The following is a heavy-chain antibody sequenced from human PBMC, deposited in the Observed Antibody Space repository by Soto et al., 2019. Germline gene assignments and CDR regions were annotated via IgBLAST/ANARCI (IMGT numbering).Heavy chain of an antibody. D-gene: IGHD1-1*01. CDR2: ISYDGSNK. CDR1: GFPFSSYA. J-gene: IGHJ4*02. Sequence: GGSLRLSCAASGFPFSSYAMHWVRQAPGKGLEWVAVISYDGSNKYYADSVKGRFTISRDNSKNTLYLQMNSLRAEDTAVYYCARGEMATTIPTVDYWGQGTLVTVSS. V-gene: IGHV3-30-3*01. CDR3: ARGEMATTIPTVDY.